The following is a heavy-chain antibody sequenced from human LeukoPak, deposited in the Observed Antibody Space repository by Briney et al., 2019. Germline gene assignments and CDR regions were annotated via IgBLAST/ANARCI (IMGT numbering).Heavy chain of an antibody. CDR2: IGPTGFDR. J-gene: IGHJ4*02. CDR3: ATETNGRHYDY. D-gene: IGHD1-14*01. V-gene: IGHV3-21*06. Sequence: GGSLRLSCTTSGLTFSTSGFNWVRQAPGKGLEWVASIGPTGFDRYHADSIKGRFTISRDNANNFLYLQMDSLRADDTAVYYCATETNGRHYDYWGQGTLLTVSS. CDR1: GLTFSTSG.